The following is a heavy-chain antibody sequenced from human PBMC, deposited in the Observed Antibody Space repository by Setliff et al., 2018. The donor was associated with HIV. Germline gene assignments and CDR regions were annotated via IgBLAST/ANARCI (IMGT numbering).Heavy chain of an antibody. CDR1: GGSISSGGYS. J-gene: IGHJ2*01. CDR3: ARSEGYFDL. V-gene: IGHV4-30-2*01. CDR2: IYHSGST. Sequence: LSLTCAVSGGSISSGGYSWSWIRQPPGKGPEWIGYIYHSGSTYYNPSLKSRVTISVDRSKNQFSLKLSSVTAADTAVYYCARSEGYFDLWGRGTLVTVSS.